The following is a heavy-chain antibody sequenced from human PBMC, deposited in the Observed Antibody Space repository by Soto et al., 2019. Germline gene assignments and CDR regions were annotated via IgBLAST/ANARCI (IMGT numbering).Heavy chain of an antibody. J-gene: IGHJ3*02. Sequence: SQTLSLTCAISGDSVSSNSAAWNWIRQSPSRGLEWLGRTYYRSKWYNDYAVSVKSRITINPDTSKNQFSLQLNSVTPEDTAVYYCARAKAYSGRNHPVDAFDIWGQGTMVTVSS. V-gene: IGHV6-1*01. CDR3: ARAKAYSGRNHPVDAFDI. D-gene: IGHD2-15*01. CDR1: GDSVSSNSAA. CDR2: TYYRSKWYN.